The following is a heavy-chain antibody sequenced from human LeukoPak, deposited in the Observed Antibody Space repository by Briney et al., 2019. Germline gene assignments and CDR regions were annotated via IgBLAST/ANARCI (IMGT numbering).Heavy chain of an antibody. Sequence: GGSLRLSCAASGFTFSSHSMNWVRQAPGKGLEWVSSISSSSSYIYYADSVKGRFTISRDNAKNSLYLQMNSLRAEDTAVYYCARQIAAARFDYWGQGTLVTVSS. V-gene: IGHV3-21*01. J-gene: IGHJ4*02. CDR2: ISSSSSYI. CDR1: GFTFSSHS. D-gene: IGHD6-13*01. CDR3: ARQIAAARFDY.